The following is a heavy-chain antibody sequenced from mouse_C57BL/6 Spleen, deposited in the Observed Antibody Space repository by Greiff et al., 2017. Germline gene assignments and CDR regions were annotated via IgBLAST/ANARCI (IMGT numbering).Heavy chain of an antibody. CDR2: INYDGSST. CDR3: ARDPYDGYYGYFDV. Sequence: LQQSEGGLVQPGSSMKLSCTASGFTFSDYYMAWVRQVPEKGLEWVANINYDGSSTYYLDSLKSRFIISRDNAKNILYLQMSSLKSEDTATYYCARDPYDGYYGYFDVWGTGTTVTVSS. CDR1: GFTFSDYY. V-gene: IGHV5-16*01. J-gene: IGHJ1*03. D-gene: IGHD2-3*01.